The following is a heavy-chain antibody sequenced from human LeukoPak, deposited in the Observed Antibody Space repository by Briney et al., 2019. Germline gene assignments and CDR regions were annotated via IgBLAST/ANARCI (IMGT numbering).Heavy chain of an antibody. Sequence: SETLSLTCTVSGGSISSSSYYWDWIRQPPGKGLEWIGSIYYSETTYYNPSLKSRVTISVDTSKNQFSRKLSSVTAADTAVYYCARRGLYSNSWYYFDYWGQGTLVTVSS. CDR2: IYYSETT. J-gene: IGHJ4*02. D-gene: IGHD6-13*01. V-gene: IGHV4-39*01. CDR1: GGSISSSSYY. CDR3: ARRGLYSNSWYYFDY.